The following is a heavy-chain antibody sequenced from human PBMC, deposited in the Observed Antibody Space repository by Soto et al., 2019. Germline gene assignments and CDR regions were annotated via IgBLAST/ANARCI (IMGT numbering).Heavy chain of an antibody. J-gene: IGHJ6*02. CDR1: GYTFTSYG. D-gene: IGHD3-3*01. Sequence: GASVKVSCKASGYTFTSYGISWVRQAPGQGLEWMGWISAYNGNTNYAQKLQGRVTMTTDTSTSTAYMELRSLRSDDTAVYYCARDQGYDFWSGLYYYYYYGMDVWGQGTTVTV. CDR3: ARDQGYDFWSGLYYYYYYGMDV. CDR2: ISAYNGNT. V-gene: IGHV1-18*01.